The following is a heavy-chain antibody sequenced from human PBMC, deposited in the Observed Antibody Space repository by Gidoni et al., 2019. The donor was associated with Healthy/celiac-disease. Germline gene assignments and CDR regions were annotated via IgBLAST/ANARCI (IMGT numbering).Heavy chain of an antibody. J-gene: IGHJ3*02. CDR3: AKDARYCGGDCYHDAFDI. CDR1: GCTCRSYA. D-gene: IGHD2-21*02. CDR2: ISGSGGST. V-gene: IGHV3-23*04. Sequence: EVQLVESGGGVVQPGGSLRLSCAASGCTCRSYAMSWVRQAPGKGLEWFSAISGSGGSTCYADSVKGRFTISRDNSENTLYLQMNSLRAEDTAVYYCAKDARYCGGDCYHDAFDIWGQGTMVTVSS.